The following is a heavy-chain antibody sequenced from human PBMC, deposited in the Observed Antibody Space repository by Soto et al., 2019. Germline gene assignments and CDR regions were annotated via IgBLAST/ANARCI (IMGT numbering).Heavy chain of an antibody. CDR1: GASVSSGSYF. D-gene: IGHD1-26*01. CDR2: ISFSGST. CDR3: AVRQWDWFDP. Sequence: QVQLQESGPGLVKPSETLSLTCTVSGASVSSGSYFWSWIRQPPGKGLEWIGSISFSGSTNYNPSLKSRVTISVDTSKTQFSLKLSSVPAADTAVYYCAVRQWDWFDPWGQGTLVTVSS. J-gene: IGHJ5*02. V-gene: IGHV4-61*01.